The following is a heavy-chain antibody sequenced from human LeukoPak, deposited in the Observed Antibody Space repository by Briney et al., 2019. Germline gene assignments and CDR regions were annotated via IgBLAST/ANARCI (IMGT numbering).Heavy chain of an antibody. D-gene: IGHD1-26*01. CDR1: GFTFSSYE. V-gene: IGHV3-48*03. CDR3: ARDYGRFYFDY. Sequence: GGSLRLSCTASGFTFSSYEMNWVRQAPGKGLEWVSYIGSGGSTIKYVDSVRGRFTISRDNAKNSLYLQMNSLRAEDTAVYYCARDYGRFYFDYWGQGTLVTVSS. CDR2: IGSGGSTI. J-gene: IGHJ4*02.